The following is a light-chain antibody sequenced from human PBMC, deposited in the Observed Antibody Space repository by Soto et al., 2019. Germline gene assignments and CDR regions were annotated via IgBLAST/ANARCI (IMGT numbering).Light chain of an antibody. CDR2: TTN. Sequence: SVLTQPHSASATPGQSVTISRFGSSSNIGTRSVHWFQQLPGTAPKLLISTTNQRPSGVPERFSGSKSGTSASLAISGLQSEYVSDYYCAAWDDSLTGNVFRTGTKLT. J-gene: IGLJ1*01. CDR1: SSNIGTRS. CDR3: AAWDDSLTGNV. V-gene: IGLV1-44*01.